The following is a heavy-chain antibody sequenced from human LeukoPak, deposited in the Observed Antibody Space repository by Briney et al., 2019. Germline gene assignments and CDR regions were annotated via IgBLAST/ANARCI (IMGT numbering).Heavy chain of an antibody. CDR3: ARDLAVWGDAFDI. D-gene: IGHD1-26*01. V-gene: IGHV4-59*01. CDR2: IYYSGST. Sequence: SETLSLTCTVSGGSISSYYWSWIRQPPGKGLEWIGYIYYSGSTNYNPSLKSRVTISVDTSKNQFSLKLSSVTAADTAVYYCARDLAVWGDAFDIWGQGTMVTVSS. J-gene: IGHJ3*02. CDR1: GGSISSYY.